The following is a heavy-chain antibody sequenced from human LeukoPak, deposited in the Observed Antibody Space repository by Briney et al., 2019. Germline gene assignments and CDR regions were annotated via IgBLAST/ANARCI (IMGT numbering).Heavy chain of an antibody. Sequence: PGGSLRLSCAASGFTFSSYWMHWVRQAPGKGLVWVSRINGDGSDTTYADSVKGRFTISRDNAKNTLYLQMNSLRAEDTAVYYCAKNGPGLDYFDYWGQGTLVTVSS. CDR3: AKNGPGLDYFDY. CDR1: GFTFSSYW. D-gene: IGHD3-10*01. CDR2: INGDGSDT. V-gene: IGHV3-74*01. J-gene: IGHJ4*02.